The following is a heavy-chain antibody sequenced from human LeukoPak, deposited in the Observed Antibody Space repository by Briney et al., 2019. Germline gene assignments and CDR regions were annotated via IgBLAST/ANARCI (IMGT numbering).Heavy chain of an antibody. Sequence: SETLSLTCTVSGDSIRTSSHYWGWIRQPPRTGPEWLGSMYYGGSSYYKPSLKSRVTISVDTSKNQFSLKLISVTAADTAVYYCARSQHFFDYWGQGILVTVSS. CDR1: GDSIRTSSHY. J-gene: IGHJ4*02. CDR3: ARSQHFFDY. CDR2: MYYGGSS. V-gene: IGHV4-39*07.